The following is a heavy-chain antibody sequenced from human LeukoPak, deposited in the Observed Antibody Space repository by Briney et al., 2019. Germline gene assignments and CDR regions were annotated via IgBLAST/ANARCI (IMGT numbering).Heavy chain of an antibody. V-gene: IGHV3-11*01. CDR1: GFTFSDHY. CDR3: ARGSRYFDSSDHFFDY. CDR2: INTGGDVM. J-gene: IGHJ4*02. D-gene: IGHD3-9*01. Sequence: GGSLRLSCAASGFTFSDHYMSWLRQAPGKGLEWISYINTGGDVMYHAASVKGRFTVSRDNVKYSLFLHLNSLRVDDSAVYYCARGSRYFDSSDHFFDYWGQGTLVIVSS.